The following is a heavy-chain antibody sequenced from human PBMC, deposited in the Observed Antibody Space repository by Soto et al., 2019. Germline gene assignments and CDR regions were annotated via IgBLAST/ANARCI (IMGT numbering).Heavy chain of an antibody. Sequence: QVQLQESGPGLVKPSQTLSLTCTVSGGSISSGGYYWSWIRQHPGKGLEWIGHIYYSGSTYYNPSLKSRVTISVDTSKNQFSQKLSSVTAADTAVYYCAREYYDILTGYYPDAFDIWGQGTMVTVSS. D-gene: IGHD3-9*01. J-gene: IGHJ3*02. V-gene: IGHV4-31*03. CDR3: AREYYDILTGYYPDAFDI. CDR1: GGSISSGGYY. CDR2: IYYSGST.